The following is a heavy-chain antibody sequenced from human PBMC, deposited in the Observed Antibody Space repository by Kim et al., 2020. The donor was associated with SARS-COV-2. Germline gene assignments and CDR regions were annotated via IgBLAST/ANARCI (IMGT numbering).Heavy chain of an antibody. CDR2: ISGSGGST. CDR1: GFTFSSYA. CDR3: AKDSPTVVVVPAAQLYGMDV. V-gene: IGHV3-23*01. D-gene: IGHD2-2*01. Sequence: GGSLRLSCAASGFTFSSYAMSWVRQAPGKGLEWVSAISGSGGSTYYADSVKGRFTISRDNSKNTLYLQMNGLRAEDTAVYYCAKDSPTVVVVPAAQLYGMDVWGQGTTVTVSS. J-gene: IGHJ6*02.